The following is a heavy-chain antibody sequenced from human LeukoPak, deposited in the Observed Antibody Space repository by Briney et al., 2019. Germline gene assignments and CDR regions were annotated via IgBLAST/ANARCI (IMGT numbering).Heavy chain of an antibody. D-gene: IGHD2-21*01. Sequence: ASVKVSCTLSGYIFTEYVVHWVRQAPGHRPEWMGWIKAGNADTKYSQNFQDRLTITRDISASTVYMEVSSLSSEDTALYYCARDDCGVTGYPGGYWGQGTLVTVSS. J-gene: IGHJ4*02. CDR1: GYIFTEYV. CDR2: IKAGNADT. CDR3: ARDDCGVTGYPGGY. V-gene: IGHV1-3*01.